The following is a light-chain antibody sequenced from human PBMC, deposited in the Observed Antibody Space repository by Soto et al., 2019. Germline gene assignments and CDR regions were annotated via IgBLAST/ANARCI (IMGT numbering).Light chain of an antibody. CDR3: QQYNSYWT. Sequence: DFQMTQSPSTLSASVGDRVTITCRAGQGISGWLAWYQQKPGKAPKLLIYDASSLESGVPSRFSGSGSGTEFTLTISSLRPDDFATYYRQQYNSYWTFGQGTKVDIK. CDR1: QGISGW. CDR2: DAS. V-gene: IGKV1-5*01. J-gene: IGKJ1*01.